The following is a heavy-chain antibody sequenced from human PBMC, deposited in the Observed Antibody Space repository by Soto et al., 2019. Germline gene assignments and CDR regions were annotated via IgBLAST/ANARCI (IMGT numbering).Heavy chain of an antibody. CDR2: ISGSGGSS. J-gene: IGHJ4*02. CDR3: ARARGNDWYSDY. V-gene: IGHV3-23*01. Sequence: TGGSLRLSCAASGFAFSTYAMTWVRQAPGKGLEWVSVISGSGGSSYYAASVKGRFTISRENSKNTGYLQMNGLRAEDTALYFCARARGNDWYSDYWGQGTLVTVS. CDR1: GFAFSTYA. D-gene: IGHD5-12*01.